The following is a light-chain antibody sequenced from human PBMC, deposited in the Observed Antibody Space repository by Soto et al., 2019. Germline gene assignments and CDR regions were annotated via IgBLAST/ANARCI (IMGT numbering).Light chain of an antibody. CDR3: QQFKDSLWT. Sequence: IQMTQSPSTLSASVGDRVTITCRASQNIESYMAWYQQKPGRAPSLIIFDASTLERGVPSRFSGSGSGTEFTLIISRLQPDEFATYYCQQFKDSLWTFGQGTKV. V-gene: IGKV1-5*01. CDR1: QNIESY. CDR2: DAS. J-gene: IGKJ1*01.